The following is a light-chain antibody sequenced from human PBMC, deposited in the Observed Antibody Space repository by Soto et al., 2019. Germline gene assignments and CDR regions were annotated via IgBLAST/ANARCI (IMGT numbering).Light chain of an antibody. CDR3: QHYYSTHPSA. Sequence: DIVMTQSPDSLAVSLGERATINCKSSQSVLYSSNNKNYLAWYQQKQGQTPKLLIYWASTRESGVPDRFSGSGSGTDFTLTISSLQAVGVAVYDYQHYYSTHPSAFGQGTKVEIK. CDR1: QSVLYSSNNKNY. V-gene: IGKV4-1*01. CDR2: WAS. J-gene: IGKJ1*01.